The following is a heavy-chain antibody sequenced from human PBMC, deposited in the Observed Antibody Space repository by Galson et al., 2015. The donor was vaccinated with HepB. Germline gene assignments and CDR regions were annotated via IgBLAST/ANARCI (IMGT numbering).Heavy chain of an antibody. J-gene: IGHJ4*02. CDR2: ISSNGGST. D-gene: IGHD3-16*01. Sequence: SLRLSCAASGFTFSSYAMHWVRQAPGKGLEYVSAISSNGGSTYYADSVKGRFTISRDNSKNTLYLQMSSLRAEDTAVYYCVKDGPGGFDHYFDYWGQGTLVTVSS. V-gene: IGHV3-64D*06. CDR3: VKDGPGGFDHYFDY. CDR1: GFTFSSYA.